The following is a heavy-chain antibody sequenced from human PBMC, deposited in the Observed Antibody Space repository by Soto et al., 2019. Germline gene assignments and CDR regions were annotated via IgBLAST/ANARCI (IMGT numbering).Heavy chain of an antibody. J-gene: IGHJ3*02. CDR2: INHSGST. V-gene: IGHV4-34*01. CDR1: GGSFSGYY. D-gene: IGHD3-3*01. Sequence: SETLSLTCAVYGGSFSGYYWSWIRQPPGKGLEWIGEINHSGSTNYNPSLKSRVTISVDTSENQFSLKLSSVTAADTAVYYCARGYDFWSGLDAFAIWGQGTMVTGSS. CDR3: ARGYDFWSGLDAFAI.